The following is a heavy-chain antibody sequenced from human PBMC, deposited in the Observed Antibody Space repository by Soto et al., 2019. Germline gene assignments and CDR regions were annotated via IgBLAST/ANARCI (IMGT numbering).Heavy chain of an antibody. CDR2: ISSSSSTI. D-gene: IGHD3-10*01. J-gene: IGHJ6*02. V-gene: IGHV3-48*02. CDR3: ASAYGSGSYFNWGTNYGMDV. CDR1: GFTFSSYS. Sequence: GGSLRLSCAASGFTFSSYSMNWVRQAPGKGLEWVSYISSSSSTIYYADSVKGRFTISRDNAKNSLYLQMNSLRDEDTAVYYCASAYGSGSYFNWGTNYGMDVWGQGTTVTVSS.